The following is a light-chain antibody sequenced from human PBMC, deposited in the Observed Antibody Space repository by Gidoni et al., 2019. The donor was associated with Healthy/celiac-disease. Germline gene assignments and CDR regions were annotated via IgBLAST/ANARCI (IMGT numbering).Light chain of an antibody. J-gene: IGKJ1*01. CDR1: QSVSSN. V-gene: IGKV3-15*01. CDR3: QHYNNCGGT. Sequence: EIVMKQSPATLSVSPGERATLSCRASQSVSSNLAWYQQKPGQAPRLLNYGASTRATGIPTMFSGSVSRTEFTLTISIQQSEDFAVYCCQHYNNCGGTFGQGTKVEIK. CDR2: GAS.